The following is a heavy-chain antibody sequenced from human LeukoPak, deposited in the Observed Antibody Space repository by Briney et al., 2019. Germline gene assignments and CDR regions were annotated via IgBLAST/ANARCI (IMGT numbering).Heavy chain of an antibody. D-gene: IGHD6-19*01. CDR3: ARGSGNYYFDY. V-gene: IGHV3-74*01. CDR1: RFTFSSYW. CDR2: INPDGGAT. J-gene: IGHJ4*02. Sequence: PGGSLRLSCEASRFTFSSYWIHWVRHAPGKGMMWVSRINPDGGATRSADSVKGRFTISRDNAKNTVYLQMNSLRAEDTAVSYCARGSGNYYFDYWGQGTLVTVSS.